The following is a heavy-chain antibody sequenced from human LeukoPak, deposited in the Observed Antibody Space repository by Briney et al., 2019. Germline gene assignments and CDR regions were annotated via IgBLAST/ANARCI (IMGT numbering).Heavy chain of an antibody. D-gene: IGHD1-26*01. CDR3: ATGGSRGN. Sequence: PSETLSLTCAVSGGSIISSKWWSWVRQPPGKGLEWIGETHHSGSTNYNPSLKSRVTISVDKSKNQSSLKLNSMTAADTAVYYCATGGSRGNWGQGTLVTVSS. V-gene: IGHV4-4*02. CDR1: GGSIISSKW. CDR2: THHSGST. J-gene: IGHJ4*02.